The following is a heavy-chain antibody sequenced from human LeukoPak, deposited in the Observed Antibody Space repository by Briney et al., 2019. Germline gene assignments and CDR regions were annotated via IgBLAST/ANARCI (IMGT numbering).Heavy chain of an antibody. CDR2: IYYSENT. CDR1: GGSISSNY. D-gene: IGHD6-13*01. Sequence: SETLSLTCTVSGGSISSNYWSRIRQPPGKGLEWIGYIYYSENTDYNPSLKSRVTISEDTSKNQLSLMLSSVTAADTAVYYCARVFAAAGSYHYVMDVWGQGTTVTVSS. CDR3: ARVFAAAGSYHYVMDV. J-gene: IGHJ6*02. V-gene: IGHV4-59*01.